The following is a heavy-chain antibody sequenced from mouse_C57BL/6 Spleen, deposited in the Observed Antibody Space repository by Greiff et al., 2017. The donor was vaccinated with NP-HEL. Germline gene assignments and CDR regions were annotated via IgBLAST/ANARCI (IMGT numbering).Heavy chain of an antibody. Sequence: EVKLVESGGGLVKPGGSLKLSCAASGFTFSDYGMHWVRQAPEKGLEWVAYISSGSSTIYYADTVKGRFTISRDNAKNTLFLQMTSLRSEDTAIYYCARPLRYYGSTLDYWGQGTTLTVSS. CDR2: ISSGSSTI. J-gene: IGHJ2*01. CDR1: GFTFSDYG. V-gene: IGHV5-17*01. D-gene: IGHD1-1*01. CDR3: ARPLRYYGSTLDY.